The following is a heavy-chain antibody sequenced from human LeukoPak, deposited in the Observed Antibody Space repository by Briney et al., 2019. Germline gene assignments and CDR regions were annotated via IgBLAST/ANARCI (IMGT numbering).Heavy chain of an antibody. CDR3: ARWEYYDKGKAFDI. CDR2: ISSSSSTI. D-gene: IGHD3-9*01. V-gene: IGHV3-48*01. Sequence: GGPLRLSCAASGFTFSSYSMNWVRQAPGKGLEWVSYISSSSSTIYYADSVKGRFTISRDNAKNSLYLQMNSLRAEDTAVYYCARWEYYDKGKAFDIWGQGTMVTVSS. J-gene: IGHJ3*02. CDR1: GFTFSSYS.